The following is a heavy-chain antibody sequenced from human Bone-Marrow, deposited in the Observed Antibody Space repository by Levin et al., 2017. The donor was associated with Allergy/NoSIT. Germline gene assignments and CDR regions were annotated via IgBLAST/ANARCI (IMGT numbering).Heavy chain of an antibody. CDR3: ATQNWFY. CDR1: GFSVSSNY. V-gene: IGHV3-53*01. J-gene: IGHJ4*02. Sequence: GGSLRLSCAASGFSVSSNYMSWVRQAPGKGLEWVSVIYSGGGTYYADSVKGRFTISRDNSKNTLYLQMNSLRAEDTAIYYCATQNWFYWGQGTLVTVSS. CDR2: IYSGGGT. D-gene: IGHD2/OR15-2a*01.